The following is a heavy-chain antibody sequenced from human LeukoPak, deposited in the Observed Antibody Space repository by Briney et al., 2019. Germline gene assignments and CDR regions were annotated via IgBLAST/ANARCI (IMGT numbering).Heavy chain of an antibody. J-gene: IGHJ4*01. CDR1: GFPFSEYA. CDR3: AKKGVHDGLVMSWAYYFDL. D-gene: IGHD3-3*01. CDR2: ISARGDTA. V-gene: IGHV3-23*01. Sequence: GGSLRLSCTASGFPFSEYAMGWVRQAPGKGLEWVSTISARGDTAHYADSLKGRLTISRDNSKNTVYLQMDSLRADDTAQFFCAKKGVHDGLVMSWAYYFDLWGHGTLVTVSS.